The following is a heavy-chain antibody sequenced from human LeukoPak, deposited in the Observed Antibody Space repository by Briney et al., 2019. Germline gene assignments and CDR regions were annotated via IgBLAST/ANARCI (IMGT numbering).Heavy chain of an antibody. D-gene: IGHD6-19*01. V-gene: IGHV4-61*01. CDR3: ARIRIINTSGWNHFDY. Sequence: SETLSLTCTVSGGSVSSGSYYWSWIRQPPGKGLEWIGYIHYTGSTNYNPSLKSRVTISVDTSKNQFSLKLSSVTAADTAVYYCARIRIINTSGWNHFDYWGQGTLVTVSS. J-gene: IGHJ4*02. CDR1: GGSVSSGSYY. CDR2: IHYTGST.